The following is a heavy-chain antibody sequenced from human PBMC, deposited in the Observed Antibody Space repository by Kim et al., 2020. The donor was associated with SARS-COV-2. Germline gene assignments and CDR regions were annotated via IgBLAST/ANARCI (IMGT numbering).Heavy chain of an antibody. D-gene: IGHD3-10*01. Sequence: YGASVKGRITISRDNARNSVFLQMNGLRAEDTAVYYCARDVSGSGSYYPDSWGQGTLVIVSS. V-gene: IGHV3-7*01. J-gene: IGHJ4*02. CDR3: ARDVSGSGSYYPDS.